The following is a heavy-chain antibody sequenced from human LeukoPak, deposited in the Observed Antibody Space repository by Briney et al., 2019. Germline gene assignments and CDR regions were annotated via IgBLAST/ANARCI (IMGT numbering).Heavy chain of an antibody. CDR1: GFTFSSYW. Sequence: GGSLRLSCAASGFTFSSYWMHWVRQAPGKGLVWVSRINSDGSSTTYADSVKGRFTISRDNAKNTLYLQMNSLRAEDTAVYYCVRDGRYYYGMDVWCQGTTVTVSS. CDR3: VRDGRYYYGMDV. V-gene: IGHV3-74*01. J-gene: IGHJ6*02. CDR2: INSDGSST.